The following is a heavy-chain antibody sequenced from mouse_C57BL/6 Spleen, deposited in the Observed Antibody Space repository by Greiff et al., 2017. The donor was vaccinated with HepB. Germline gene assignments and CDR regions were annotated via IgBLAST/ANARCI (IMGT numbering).Heavy chain of an antibody. V-gene: IGHV1-15*01. Sequence: QVQLQQSGAELVRPGASVTLSCKASGYTFTDYEMHWVKQTPVHGLEWIGAIDPETGGTAYNQKFKGKAILTADKSSSTAYMELRSLTSEDSAVYYCTSYYYGSSYGFAYWGQGTLVTVSA. CDR2: IDPETGGT. D-gene: IGHD1-1*01. CDR3: TSYYYGSSYGFAY. J-gene: IGHJ3*01. CDR1: GYTFTDYE.